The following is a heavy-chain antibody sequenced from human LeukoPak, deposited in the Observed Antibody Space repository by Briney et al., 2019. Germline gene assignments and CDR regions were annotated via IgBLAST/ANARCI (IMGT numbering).Heavy chain of an antibody. CDR1: GVSISSYY. D-gene: IGHD5-12*01. V-gene: IGHV4-59*01. J-gene: IGHJ6*03. Sequence: PSETLSLTCTVSGVSISSYYWSWVRQPPGKGLEWIGYIYYSGSTNYNPSLKSRVTISVDTSKSQFSLKLSSVTAADTAVYYWARGAVDCGYDWRDYYYYYMYVWGKGTTVTVSS. CDR2: IYYSGST. CDR3: ARGAVDCGYDWRDYYYYYMYV.